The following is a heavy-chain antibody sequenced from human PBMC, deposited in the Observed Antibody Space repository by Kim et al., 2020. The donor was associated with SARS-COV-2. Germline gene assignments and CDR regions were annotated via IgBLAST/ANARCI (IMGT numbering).Heavy chain of an antibody. V-gene: IGHV3-48*03. CDR1: GFTFSSYE. D-gene: IGHD3-22*01. J-gene: IGHJ4*02. CDR3: ASSEGYDSSGYYMRAIFDY. Sequence: GGSLRLSCAASGFTFSSYEMNWVRQAPGKGLEWVSYISSSGSTIYYADSVKGRFTISRDNAKNSLCLQMNSLRAEDTAVYYCASSEGYDSSGYYMRAIFDYWGQGTLVTVSS. CDR2: ISSSGSTI.